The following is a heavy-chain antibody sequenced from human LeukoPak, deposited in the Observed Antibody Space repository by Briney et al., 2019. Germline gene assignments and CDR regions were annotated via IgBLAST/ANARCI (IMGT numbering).Heavy chain of an antibody. Sequence: GGFLRLSCAASGFTFSSYGMHWVRQAPGKGLEWVAFIRYDGSNKYYADSVKGRFTISRDNSKNTLYLQMNSLRAEDTAVYYCAKSTQSNGSGSYYSSMGPQTYYYYMDVWGKGTTVTISS. D-gene: IGHD3-10*01. CDR2: IRYDGSNK. CDR3: AKSTQSNGSGSYYSSMGPQTYYYYMDV. CDR1: GFTFSSYG. V-gene: IGHV3-30*02. J-gene: IGHJ6*03.